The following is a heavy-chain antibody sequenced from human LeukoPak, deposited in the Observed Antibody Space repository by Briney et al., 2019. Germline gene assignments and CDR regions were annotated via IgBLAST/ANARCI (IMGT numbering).Heavy chain of an antibody. CDR2: IYYSGST. V-gene: IGHV4-59*08. CDR1: GGSISSYY. D-gene: IGHD6-19*01. Sequence: SETLSLTCTVSGGSISSYYWNWIRQPPRKGLEWIGYIYYSGSTNYNPSLKSLVTISVDTSKNQFSLKLSSVTAADTAVYFCARQLRGEAVAGHLQPFDYWGQGTLVTVSS. J-gene: IGHJ4*02. CDR3: ARQLRGEAVAGHLQPFDY.